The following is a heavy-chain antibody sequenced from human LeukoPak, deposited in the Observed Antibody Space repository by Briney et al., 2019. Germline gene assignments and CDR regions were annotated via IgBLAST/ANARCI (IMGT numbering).Heavy chain of an antibody. D-gene: IGHD3-22*01. CDR1: GGSFSGYY. J-gene: IGHJ5*02. Sequence: PSETLSLTCAVYGGSFSGYYWRWIRQTPGKGLEWIGEINLSGTTNYNPSLKSRVTISVDTSKNQFSLELSSVTAADTAVYYCARGYPDSSGYYYGSWFDPWGQGTLVTVSS. V-gene: IGHV4-34*01. CDR3: ARGYPDSSGYYYGSWFDP. CDR2: INLSGTT.